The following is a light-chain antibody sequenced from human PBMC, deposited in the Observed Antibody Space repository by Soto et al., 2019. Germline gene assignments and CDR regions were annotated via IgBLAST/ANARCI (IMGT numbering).Light chain of an antibody. J-gene: IGKJ5*01. CDR3: QQYGSSPT. CDR2: DAS. V-gene: IGKV3D-20*01. Sequence: EIVLTQSPGTLSLSPGERATLSCRASQSVSSSYLAWYQQNPGLAPRLLIYDASRRAPGIPDRLTGSGSGTDFTLTISRLEPEDSAIYYCQQYGSSPTFGQGTRLEIK. CDR1: QSVSSSY.